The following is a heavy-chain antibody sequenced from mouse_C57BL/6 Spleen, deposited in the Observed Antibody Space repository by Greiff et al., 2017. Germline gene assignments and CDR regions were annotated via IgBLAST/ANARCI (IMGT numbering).Heavy chain of an antibody. CDR1: GYTFTDYY. CDR2: IYPGSGNT. J-gene: IGHJ2*01. D-gene: IGHD2-5*01. V-gene: IGHV1-76*01. Sequence: VKLVESGAELVRPGASVKLSCKASGYTFTDYYINWVKQRPGQGLEWIARIYPGSGNTYYNEKFKGKATLTAEKSSSTAYMQLSSLTSEDSAVYFCAAYYSNLLDYWGQGTTLTVSS. CDR3: AAYYSNLLDY.